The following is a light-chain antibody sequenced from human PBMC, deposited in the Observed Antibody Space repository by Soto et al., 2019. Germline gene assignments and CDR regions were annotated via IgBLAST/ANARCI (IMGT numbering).Light chain of an antibody. CDR1: QSVSSY. CDR3: QQRSNWPPLT. V-gene: IGKV3-11*01. Sequence: EILLTQSPATLSLSPGERATLSCRASQSVSSYLAWYQQKPGQAPRLLIYDASNRATGIPARFSGSGSGTDFTLTISSLEPVDFAVYYCQQRSNWPPLTVGGGTKVEIK. CDR2: DAS. J-gene: IGKJ4*01.